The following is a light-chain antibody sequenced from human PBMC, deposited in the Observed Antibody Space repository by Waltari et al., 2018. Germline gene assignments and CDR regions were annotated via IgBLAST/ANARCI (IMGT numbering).Light chain of an antibody. Sequence: EIVMTQSPATLSVSPGERATLSSRASQSVSSNLAWYQQKPGQAPMLLIYGESTRATGIPARFSGSASGTEFTLTISSLQSEDFAVYYCQQYNNWPPCTFGQGTKLEIK. CDR3: QQYNNWPPCT. CDR2: GES. J-gene: IGKJ2*02. CDR1: QSVSSN. V-gene: IGKV3-15*01.